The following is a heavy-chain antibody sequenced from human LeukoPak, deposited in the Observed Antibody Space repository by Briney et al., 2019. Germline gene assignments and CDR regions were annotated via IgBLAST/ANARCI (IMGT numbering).Heavy chain of an antibody. Sequence: PSQTLSLTCTVSGASIRSGNFYWNWIRQPPGKGLEWIGCIYQGGSTYYNSSLKSRVTISVDRSGNQFSLRLTSVTAADTAVYYCASGFGPWGQGTLVIVSS. V-gene: IGHV4-30-2*01. CDR3: ASGFGP. CDR2: IYQGGST. CDR1: GASIRSGNFY. J-gene: IGHJ5*02.